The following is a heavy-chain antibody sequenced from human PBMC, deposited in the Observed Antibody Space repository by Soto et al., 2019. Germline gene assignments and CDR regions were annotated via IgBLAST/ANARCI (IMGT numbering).Heavy chain of an antibody. V-gene: IGHV4-39*01. CDR1: GESSSSTSYY. CDR3: AGSTITTNPYFAY. Sequence: SETLSLTCTVSGESSSSTSYYWGWIRQPPGKGLEWIGSIYSSGSTYYNPSLNSRVTISVDTSKNQFFLKVTSVTAADAAVYSCAGSTITTNPYFAYWGRGTLVTVSS. J-gene: IGHJ4*02. CDR2: IYSSGST. D-gene: IGHD4-4*01.